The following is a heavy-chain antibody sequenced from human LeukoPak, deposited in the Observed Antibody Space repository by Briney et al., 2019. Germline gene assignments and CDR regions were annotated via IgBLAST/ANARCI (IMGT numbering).Heavy chain of an antibody. V-gene: IGHV1-46*01. J-gene: IGHJ4*02. CDR3: ARERYGSPVAAPDY. CDR1: GYTFTSYF. CDR2: INPSGGST. Sequence: ASVKVSCKTSGYTFTSYFIHEVRQATGQGLEWMGLINPSGGSTNYAHQFQGRVTMTRDTSTSTVYMELSSLRSEDTAVFYCARERYGSPVAAPDYWGQGTLVTVSS. D-gene: IGHD2-15*01.